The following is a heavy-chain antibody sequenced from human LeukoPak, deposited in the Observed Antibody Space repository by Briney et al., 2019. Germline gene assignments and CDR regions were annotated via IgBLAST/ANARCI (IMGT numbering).Heavy chain of an antibody. J-gene: IGHJ6*02. D-gene: IGHD4-11*01. V-gene: IGHV5-51*01. CDR2: IYPGDSDT. Sequence: GESLKISCKGSGYSFTSYWIGWVRQMPGKGLEWMGIIYPGDSDTRYSPSFQGQVTISADKSISTAYLQWSSLKASGTAMYYCAIMTTVTTGYYGMDVWGQGTTVTVSS. CDR1: GYSFTSYW. CDR3: AIMTTVTTGYYGMDV.